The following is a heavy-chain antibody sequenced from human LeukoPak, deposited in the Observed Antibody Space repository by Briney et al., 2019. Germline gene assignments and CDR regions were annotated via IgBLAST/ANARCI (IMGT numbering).Heavy chain of an antibody. V-gene: IGHV3-48*01. CDR3: EKVADYYYMDG. Sequence: PGGSLRLSCAASGFTFSSYSINWVRQAPGKGLEWVSYISSSSSNIYYADSVKGRLTISRDNAENSLYLQMDSIGATDLALYYFEKVADYYYMDGWGKGATVTASS. D-gene: IGHD2-15*01. CDR1: GFTFSSYS. J-gene: IGHJ6*03. CDR2: ISSSSSNI.